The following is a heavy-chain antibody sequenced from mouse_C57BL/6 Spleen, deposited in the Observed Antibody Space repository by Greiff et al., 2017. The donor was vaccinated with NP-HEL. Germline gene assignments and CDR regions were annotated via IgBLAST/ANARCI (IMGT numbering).Heavy chain of an antibody. CDR1: GYTFTDYN. D-gene: IGHD1-1*01. J-gene: IGHJ4*01. Sequence: VHVKQSGPELVKPGASVKMSCKASGYTFTDYNMHWVKQSHGKSLEWIGYINPNNGGTSYNQKFKGKATLTVNKSSSTAYMELHSLTSEVSAVYYCARGCYGSSYGNAMDYWGQGTSVTVSS. CDR3: ARGCYGSSYGNAMDY. CDR2: INPNNGGT. V-gene: IGHV1-22*01.